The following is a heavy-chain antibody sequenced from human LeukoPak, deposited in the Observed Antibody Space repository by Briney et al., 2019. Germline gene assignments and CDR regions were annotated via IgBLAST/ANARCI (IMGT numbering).Heavy chain of an antibody. CDR3: AKVSWELRDAFDI. CDR1: GFTFSSYA. CDR2: ISGSGGST. D-gene: IGHD1-26*01. V-gene: IGHV3-23*01. Sequence: RTGGSLRLSCAASGFTFSSYAMSWVRQAPGKGLEWVSAISGSGGSTYYADSVKGRFTISRDNSKNTLYLQMNSLRAEDTAVYYCAKVSWELRDAFDIWGQGTMVTVSS. J-gene: IGHJ3*02.